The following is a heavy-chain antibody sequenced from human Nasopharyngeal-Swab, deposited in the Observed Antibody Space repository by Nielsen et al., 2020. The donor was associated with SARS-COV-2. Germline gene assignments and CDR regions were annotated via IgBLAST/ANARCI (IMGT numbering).Heavy chain of an antibody. J-gene: IGHJ6*02. CDR1: GVTFSSYA. D-gene: IGHD4-17*01. V-gene: IGHV3-30*04. CDR3: ARDRYGEYGDSYYGMDV. CDR2: ISYDGSNK. Sequence: GRSLRLSCAASGVTFSSYAMHWVRQAPGKGLEWVAVISYDGSNKYNADSVKGRFTISRDNSKNTLCLQMNRLRAEDPAGYYCARDRYGEYGDSYYGMDVWGQGTTVTVSS.